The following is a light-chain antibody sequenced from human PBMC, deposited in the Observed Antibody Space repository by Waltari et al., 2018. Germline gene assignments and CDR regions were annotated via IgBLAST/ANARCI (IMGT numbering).Light chain of an antibody. CDR3: QQRSNWALT. CDR1: QSVSSY. J-gene: IGKJ4*01. V-gene: IGKV3-11*01. Sequence: EIVLTQSPATLSLSPGXRATLSCRASQSVSSYLAWYQQKPGQAPRLLIYDASNRATGIPARFSGSGSGXDFTLTISXLEPEDFXXXYCQQRSNWALTFGXGXKVXIK. CDR2: DAS.